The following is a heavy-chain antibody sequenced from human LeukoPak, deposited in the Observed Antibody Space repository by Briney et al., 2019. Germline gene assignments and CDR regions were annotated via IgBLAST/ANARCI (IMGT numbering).Heavy chain of an antibody. CDR3: ARDSDTYSSSWFYFDY. Sequence: GGSLRLSCAASGFTFSSYWMSWVRQAPGKGLEGVALISYHGSNKYYADSVKGRFTISRDNSKNTLYLQMNSLRAEDTAVYYCARDSDTYSSSWFYFDYWGQGTLLTVSS. CDR2: ISYHGSNK. J-gene: IGHJ4*02. CDR1: GFTFSSYW. V-gene: IGHV3-30-3*01. D-gene: IGHD6-13*01.